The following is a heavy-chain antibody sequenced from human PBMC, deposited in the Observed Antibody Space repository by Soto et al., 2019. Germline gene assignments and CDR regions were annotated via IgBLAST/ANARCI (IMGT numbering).Heavy chain of an antibody. Sequence: GGSLRLSCAASGFTFSSYGMHWVRQAPGKGLEWVAVIWYDGSNKYYADSVKGRFTISRDNSKNTLYLQMNSLRAEDTAVYYCARAASYDSSGYYYSLDYWGQGTLVTAPQ. CDR1: GFTFSSYG. D-gene: IGHD3-22*01. CDR2: IWYDGSNK. V-gene: IGHV3-33*01. CDR3: ARAASYDSSGYYYSLDY. J-gene: IGHJ4*02.